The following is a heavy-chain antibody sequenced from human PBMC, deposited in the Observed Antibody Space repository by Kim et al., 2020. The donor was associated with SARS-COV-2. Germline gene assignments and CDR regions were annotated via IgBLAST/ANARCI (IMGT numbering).Heavy chain of an antibody. D-gene: IGHD3-16*02. CDR2: IYYSGST. CDR3: ARFDLEADGIYDYVWGSYRSFDY. Sequence: SETLSLTCTVSGGSVSSGSYYWSWIRQPPGKGLEWIGYIYYSGSTNYNPSLKSRVTISVDTSKNQFSLKLSSVTAADTAVYYCARFDLEADGIYDYVWGSYRSFDYWGQGTLVTVSS. J-gene: IGHJ4*02. CDR1: GGSVSSGSYY. V-gene: IGHV4-61*01.